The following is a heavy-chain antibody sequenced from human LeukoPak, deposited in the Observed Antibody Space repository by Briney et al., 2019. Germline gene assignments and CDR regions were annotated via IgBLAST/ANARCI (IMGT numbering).Heavy chain of an antibody. J-gene: IGHJ3*02. CDR3: ARYCSGGSCYKQGAFDI. D-gene: IGHD2-15*01. Sequence: PSETLSLTCAVSGGSISSGGYSWSWIRQPPGKGLEWIGYIYHSGSTYYNPSLKSRVTISVDRSKNQFSLKLSSVTAADTAVYYCARYCSGGSCYKQGAFDIWGQGTMVTVSS. CDR1: GGSISSGGYS. CDR2: IYHSGST. V-gene: IGHV4-30-2*01.